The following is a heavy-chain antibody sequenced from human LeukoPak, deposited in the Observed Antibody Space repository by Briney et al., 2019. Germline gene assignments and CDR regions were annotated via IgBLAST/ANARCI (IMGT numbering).Heavy chain of an antibody. CDR3: AREWWILYYLTETYYFDY. CDR2: INPNSGGT. J-gene: IGHJ4*02. CDR1: GYTFTGYY. Sequence: ASVKVSCKAPGYTFTGYYMHWVRQAPGQGLEWMGWINPNSGGTNYAQKFQGRVTMTRDTSISTAYMELSRLRSDDTAVYYCAREWWILYYLTETYYFDYWGQGTLVTVSS. V-gene: IGHV1-2*02. D-gene: IGHD2-8*01.